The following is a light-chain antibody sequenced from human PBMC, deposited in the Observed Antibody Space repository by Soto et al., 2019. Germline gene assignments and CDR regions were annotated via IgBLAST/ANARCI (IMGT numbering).Light chain of an antibody. J-gene: IGKJ2*01. CDR3: LQDYNYPYT. CDR1: QDIRSE. CDR2: AAS. V-gene: IGKV1-6*02. Sequence: AIQMTQSPSSLSASVGDRVTITCRASQDIRSELGWYQQKPGKAPKLLIFAASSLQSGVPSRFSGSGSGTDFTLTINSLQPEDFATYYCLQDYNYPYTFGQGTKLAIK.